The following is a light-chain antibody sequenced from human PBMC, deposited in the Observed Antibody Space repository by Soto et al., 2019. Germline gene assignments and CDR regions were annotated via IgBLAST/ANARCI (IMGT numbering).Light chain of an antibody. Sequence: QSALTQPPSASGSPGQSVTISCTGTSSDVGAYTYVSWYQQHPGKAPKLMIYDVNRRPSGVPHRFSGSKSGNTASLTVSGLQAEDEADYYCATWDGSLNGWVFGGGTKLTVL. J-gene: IGLJ3*02. CDR3: ATWDGSLNGWV. CDR2: DVN. V-gene: IGLV2-8*01. CDR1: SSDVGAYTY.